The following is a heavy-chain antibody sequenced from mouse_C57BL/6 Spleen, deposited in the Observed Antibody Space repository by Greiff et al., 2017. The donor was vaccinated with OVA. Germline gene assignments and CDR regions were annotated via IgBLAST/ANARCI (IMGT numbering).Heavy chain of an antibody. V-gene: IGHV1-26*01. J-gene: IGHJ3*01. Sequence: VQLQQSGPELVKPGASVKISCKASGYTFTDYYMNWVKQSHGKSLEWIGDLNPNNGGTSYNQKFKGKATLTVDKSSSTAYMELRSLTSEDSAVYCGARGDYGSSVFAYWGQGTLVTVSA. D-gene: IGHD1-1*01. CDR2: LNPNNGGT. CDR3: ARGDYGSSVFAY. CDR1: GYTFTDYY.